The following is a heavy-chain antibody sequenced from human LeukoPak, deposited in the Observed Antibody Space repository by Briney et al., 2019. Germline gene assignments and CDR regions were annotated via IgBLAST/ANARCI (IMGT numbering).Heavy chain of an antibody. CDR2: IYYSGST. CDR3: ARSSMVRGVIISGMDY. J-gene: IGHJ4*02. V-gene: IGHV4-59*12. D-gene: IGHD3-10*01. Sequence: PSETLSLTCTVSGGSISRYYWSWIRQPPGKGLEWIGYIYYSGSTNYNPSLKSRVTISVDTSKNQFSLKLSSVTAADTAVYYCARSSMVRGVIISGMDYWGQGTLVTVSS. CDR1: GGSISRYY.